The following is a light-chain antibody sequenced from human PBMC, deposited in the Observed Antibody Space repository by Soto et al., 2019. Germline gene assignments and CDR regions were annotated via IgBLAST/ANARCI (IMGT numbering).Light chain of an antibody. V-gene: IGKV1-39*01. Sequence: DIQMTQSPSSLSASIGDRVTITCRASQSISSYLNWFQQKPGEAPKLLIQAASSLQSGVPSRFSGSGSGTDFTLTINSLQPEDFAVYYCQQIYSAPVTFGQGTKL. CDR2: AAS. CDR3: QQIYSAPVT. J-gene: IGKJ2*01. CDR1: QSISSY.